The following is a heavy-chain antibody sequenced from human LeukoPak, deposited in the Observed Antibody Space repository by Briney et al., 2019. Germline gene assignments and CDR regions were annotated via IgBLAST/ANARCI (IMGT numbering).Heavy chain of an antibody. CDR1: GGSITQTNY. CDR3: ARRPWGSDWYPVDY. D-gene: IGHD6-19*01. CDR2: VNLQGST. J-gene: IGHJ4*02. Sequence: NPSETLSLTCDVSGGSITQTNYWTWVRQPPGKGLGWIGEVNLQGSTDYNPSLMRRVAISVDTSANHVSLQLTSVTAADTAVYYCARRPWGSDWYPVDYWGQGTLVTVSS. V-gene: IGHV4-4*02.